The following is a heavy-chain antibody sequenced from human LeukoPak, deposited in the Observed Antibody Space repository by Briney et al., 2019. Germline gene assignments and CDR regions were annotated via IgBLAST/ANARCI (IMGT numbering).Heavy chain of an antibody. CDR1: GGSISSHY. J-gene: IGHJ6*03. V-gene: IGHV4-59*11. CDR2: IYYSVST. D-gene: IGHD4-17*01. Sequence: SETLSLTCTVSGGSISSHYWSWIWQPPGKGLEWIGYIYYSVSTNYNPSLKSRVTISVDTSKNQFSLKLSSVTAADTAVYYCARAIGLLQEAIYGDYYYYYMDVWGKGTTVTVSS. CDR3: ARAIGLLQEAIYGDYYYYYMDV.